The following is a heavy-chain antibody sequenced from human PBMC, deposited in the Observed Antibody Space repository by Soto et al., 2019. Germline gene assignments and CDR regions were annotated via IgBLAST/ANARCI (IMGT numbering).Heavy chain of an antibody. CDR2: TSAYNGNT. Sequence: GASVKVSCKASGYTFTSYGISWVRQAPGQGLEWMGWTSAYNGNTDYAQILQGRVTMTTDTSTSTAYMELRSLRTDDTAVYYCARDRRGITVFGVIIRENDWFDPWGQGTLVTVSS. CDR3: ARDRRGITVFGVIIRENDWFDP. D-gene: IGHD3-3*01. J-gene: IGHJ5*02. CDR1: GYTFTSYG. V-gene: IGHV1-18*01.